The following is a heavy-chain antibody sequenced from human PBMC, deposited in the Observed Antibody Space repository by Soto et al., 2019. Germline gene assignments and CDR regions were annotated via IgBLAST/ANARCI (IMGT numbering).Heavy chain of an antibody. D-gene: IGHD5-12*01. Sequence: QLQLQESGQGLVKPSETLSLTCTVSGGFISSSSYYWGWMRQPPGKGLEWSGSFYYSGSTYYNPSLKMRFTFSVDTSKNQFSLKLTSVTAADPAVYYCAYIASSDYWGQGTLVTVSS. CDR1: GGFISSSSYY. CDR3: AYIASSDY. V-gene: IGHV4-39*01. J-gene: IGHJ4*02. CDR2: FYYSGST.